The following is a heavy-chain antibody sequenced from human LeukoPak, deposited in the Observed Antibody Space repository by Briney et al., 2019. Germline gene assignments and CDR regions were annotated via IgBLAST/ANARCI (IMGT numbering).Heavy chain of an antibody. D-gene: IGHD3-3*01. J-gene: IGHJ4*02. Sequence: PGGSLRLSCAASGFTFSSYAMSWVRQAPGKGLEWVSAISGSGGSTYYADSVKGRFTISRDNPKNTLYLQMNSLRAEDTAVYYCAKDQSNFWSGYLDYWGQGTLVTVSS. CDR2: ISGSGGST. V-gene: IGHV3-23*01. CDR1: GFTFSSYA. CDR3: AKDQSNFWSGYLDY.